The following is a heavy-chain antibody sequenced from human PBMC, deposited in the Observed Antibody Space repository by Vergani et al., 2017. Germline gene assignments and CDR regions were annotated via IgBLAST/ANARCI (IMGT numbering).Heavy chain of an antibody. CDR2: INTNTGNP. CDR1: GYTFTSYA. D-gene: IGHD3-3*01. CDR3: ARDPNKYYDCWSGYYTPTGYMDV. J-gene: IGHJ6*03. V-gene: IGHV7-4-1*02. Sequence: QVQLVQSGSELKKPGASVKVSCKASGYTFTSYAMNWVRQAPGQGLEWMGWINTNTGNPTYAQGFTGRFVFSLDTSVSTAYLQISSLKAEDTAVYYCARDPNKYYDCWSGYYTPTGYMDVWGKGTTVTVSS.